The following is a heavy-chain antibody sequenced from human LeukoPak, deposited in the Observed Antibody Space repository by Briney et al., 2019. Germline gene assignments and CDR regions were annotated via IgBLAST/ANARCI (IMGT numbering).Heavy chain of an antibody. CDR3: ARARVTSMLRGVITYYFDY. CDR2: VSISSGTI. V-gene: IGHV3-48*04. J-gene: IGHJ4*02. CDR1: GFTFSGHN. Sequence: GGSLRLSCAASGFTFSGHNMNWVRQAPGKGLEWISFVSISSGTIYYADSVNGRFRISRDNAKSSLDLEMNSLRAEDTAVYYCARARVTSMLRGVITYYFDYWGQGALVTVSS. D-gene: IGHD3-10*01.